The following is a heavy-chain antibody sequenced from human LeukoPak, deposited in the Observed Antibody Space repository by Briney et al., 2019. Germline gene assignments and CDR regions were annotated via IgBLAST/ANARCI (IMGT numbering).Heavy chain of an antibody. CDR1: GFTFSTYS. CDR2: ISGSSSTI. D-gene: IGHD6-13*01. V-gene: IGHV3-48*02. Sequence: GGSLRLSCAASGFTFSTYSMTWVRQAPGKGLEWVSYISGSSSTIYYAGSVKGRFTISRDNAKNSVYLQMNSLRDEDTAVYYCARDHYSRNDHWGQGTLVSVSS. J-gene: IGHJ4*02. CDR3: ARDHYSRNDH.